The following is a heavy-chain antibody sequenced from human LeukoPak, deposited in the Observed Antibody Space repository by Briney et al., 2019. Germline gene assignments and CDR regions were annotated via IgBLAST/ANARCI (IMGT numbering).Heavy chain of an antibody. CDR2: ISGSGGST. CDR1: GFTFSSYA. D-gene: IGHD5-12*01. Sequence: GGSLRLSCAASGFTFSSYAMSWVRQAPGKGLEWVSAISGSGGSTYYADSVKGRFTISRDNSKNTLYLQMNSLRAEDTAVYYCARQGYSGYDRFDYWGQGTLVTVSS. CDR3: ARQGYSGYDRFDY. J-gene: IGHJ4*02. V-gene: IGHV3-23*01.